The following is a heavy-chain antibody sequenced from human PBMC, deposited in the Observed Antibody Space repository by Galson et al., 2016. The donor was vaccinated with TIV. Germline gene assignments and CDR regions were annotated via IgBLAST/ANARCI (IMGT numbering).Heavy chain of an antibody. V-gene: IGHV3-23*01. Sequence: SLRLSCAGSTLKSSSYAMSWVRQAPGKGLEWVSAISVSGGRTYYADSVKGRFTISRDNSKNTVYLQTNSLRAEDTAVNYWAKGGGYGDVYFDFLGQGTLVTVSS. J-gene: IGHJ4*02. D-gene: IGHD4-17*01. CDR2: ISVSGGRT. CDR1: TLKSSSYA. CDR3: AKGGGYGDVYFDF.